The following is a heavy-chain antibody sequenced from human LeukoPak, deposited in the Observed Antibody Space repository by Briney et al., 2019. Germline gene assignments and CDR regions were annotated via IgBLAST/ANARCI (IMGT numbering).Heavy chain of an antibody. D-gene: IGHD2-2*01. J-gene: IGHJ4*02. Sequence: GGSLRLSCAASGFTFSSYAMSWVRQAPGKGLEWVSAISGSGGSTYYADSVKGRFTISRDNSKNTLYLQMNSLRAEDTAVYYCAKVAVGEYCGSTSCKGYYFDYWGQGTLVTVSS. CDR1: GFTFSSYA. V-gene: IGHV3-23*01. CDR3: AKVAVGEYCGSTSCKGYYFDY. CDR2: ISGSGGST.